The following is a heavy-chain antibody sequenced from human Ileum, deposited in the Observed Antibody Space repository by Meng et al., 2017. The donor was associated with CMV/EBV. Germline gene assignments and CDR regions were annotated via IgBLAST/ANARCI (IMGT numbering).Heavy chain of an antibody. CDR1: GGSITSGNYY. V-gene: IGHV4-30-4*08. J-gene: IGHJ4*02. D-gene: IGHD2-15*01. CDR2: IYYSGSP. Sequence: QVLPQESGPRLVKPPQTLSLPSTVSGGSITSGNYYWSWIRQPPGRGLEWIGYIYYSGSPYYKPSLKSRVTISLDTSKNQFSLNLRSVTATDSAVYYCVRQVVAASFDYWGQGALVTVSS. CDR3: VRQVVAASFDY.